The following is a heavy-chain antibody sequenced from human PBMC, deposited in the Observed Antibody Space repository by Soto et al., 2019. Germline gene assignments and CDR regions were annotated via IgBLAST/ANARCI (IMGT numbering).Heavy chain of an antibody. Sequence: GESLKISCKGSGYSFTSYWIAWVRQMPGKGLEWMGIIYPDDSDARYSPSFQGHVTISADKSISTAYLQWSSLKASDTAMYYCAVLQPPYSSSWYYYYGTDVWGQGTTVTVSS. CDR3: AVLQPPYSSSWYYYYGTDV. V-gene: IGHV5-51*01. J-gene: IGHJ6*02. CDR2: IYPDDSDA. CDR1: GYSFTSYW. D-gene: IGHD6-13*01.